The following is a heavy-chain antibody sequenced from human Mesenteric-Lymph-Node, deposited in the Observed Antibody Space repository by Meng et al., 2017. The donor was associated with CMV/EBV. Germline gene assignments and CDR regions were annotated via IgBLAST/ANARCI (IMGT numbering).Heavy chain of an antibody. D-gene: IGHD5-12*01. Sequence: GGSLRLSCAASGFTFSSYGMHWVRQAPGKGLEWVAFIRYDGSNKYYADSVKGRFTISRDNSKNTLYLQMNSLRAEDTAVYYCARPYSGYLHYDYWGQGTLVTVSS. CDR3: ARPYSGYLHYDY. CDR2: IRYDGSNK. V-gene: IGHV3-30*02. CDR1: GFTFSSYG. J-gene: IGHJ4*02.